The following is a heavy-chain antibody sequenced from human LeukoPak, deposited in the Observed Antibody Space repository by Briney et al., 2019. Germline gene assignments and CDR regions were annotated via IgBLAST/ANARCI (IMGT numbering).Heavy chain of an antibody. Sequence: ASVKVSCKASGYTFTSYDINWVRQATGQGLEWMGWMNPNSGNTGYAQKFQGRVTMTRNTSISTAYMELSSLRSEDTAVYYCARGSGYLAAAGTDGDYWGQGTLVTVSS. CDR2: MNPNSGNT. CDR1: GYTFTSYD. CDR3: ARGSGYLAAAGTDGDY. D-gene: IGHD6-13*01. V-gene: IGHV1-8*01. J-gene: IGHJ4*02.